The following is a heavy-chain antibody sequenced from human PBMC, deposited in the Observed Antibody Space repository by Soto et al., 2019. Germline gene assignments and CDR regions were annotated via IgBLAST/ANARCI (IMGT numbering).Heavy chain of an antibody. CDR2: ISAYNGNT. D-gene: IGHD5-12*01. J-gene: IGHJ4*02. CDR3: ARDQVRITSMVATVY. Sequence: ASVKVSCKASGYTFTSYGMSWVRQAPGRGLEWMGWISAYNGNTNYAQKLQGRVTMTTDTSTSTAYMELRSLRSDDTAVYYCARDQVRITSMVATVYWGQGTLVTVSS. V-gene: IGHV1-18*04. CDR1: GYTFTSYG.